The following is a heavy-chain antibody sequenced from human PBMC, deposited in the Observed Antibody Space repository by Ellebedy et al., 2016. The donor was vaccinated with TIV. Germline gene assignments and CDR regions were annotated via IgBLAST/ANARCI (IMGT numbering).Heavy chain of an antibody. V-gene: IGHV4-34*01. Sequence: SETLSLXXAVYGGSFSGYYWSWIRQPPGKGLEWIGEINHSGSTNYNPSLKSRVTISVDTSKNQFSLKLSSVTAADTAVYYCASSPLTTRGAFDIWGQGTMVTVSS. J-gene: IGHJ3*02. D-gene: IGHD1-14*01. CDR2: INHSGST. CDR1: GGSFSGYY. CDR3: ASSPLTTRGAFDI.